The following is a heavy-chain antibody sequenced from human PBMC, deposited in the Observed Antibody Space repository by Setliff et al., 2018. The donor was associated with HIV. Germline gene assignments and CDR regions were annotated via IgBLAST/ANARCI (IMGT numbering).Heavy chain of an antibody. CDR3: AGGSGFIEAAGTDY. J-gene: IGHJ4*02. V-gene: IGHV1-69*13. Sequence: SVKVSCKASGGTFSSYGINWVRQAPGQGLEWMGGIIPMFGTANYEQKFQGRVTITADESTSTVYMELTRLRSEDTAVYYCAGGSGFIEAAGTDYWGQGTLVTVSS. D-gene: IGHD6-13*01. CDR1: GGTFSSYG. CDR2: IIPMFGTA.